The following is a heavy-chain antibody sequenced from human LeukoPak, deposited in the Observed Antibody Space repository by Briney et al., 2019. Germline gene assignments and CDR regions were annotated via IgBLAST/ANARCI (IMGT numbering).Heavy chain of an antibody. D-gene: IGHD3-16*02. CDR2: IDYSGST. CDR1: GGSISSYY. V-gene: IGHV4-59*01. J-gene: IGHJ6*02. CDR3: ARVSDYVWGSYRYQDDYGWDV. Sequence: PSETLSLTCTVSGGSISSYYWSWIRQPPGKGLEWMGYIDYSGSTNYNPSLKSRVPISVDTSKNQFSLKPSSVTAADTAVYYCARVSDYVWGSYRYQDDYGWDVWGQGTTVTVSS.